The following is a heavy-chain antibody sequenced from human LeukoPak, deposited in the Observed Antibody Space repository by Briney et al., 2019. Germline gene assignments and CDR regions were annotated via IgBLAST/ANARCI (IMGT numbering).Heavy chain of an antibody. J-gene: IGHJ4*02. D-gene: IGHD1-26*01. CDR3: ASVSGSYYGY. CDR1: GGSISSGDYY. V-gene: IGHV4-30-4*01. Sequence: SETLSLTCTVSGGSISSGDYYWSWIRQPPGKGLEWIGYIYYSGSTYYSPSLKSRVTISVDTSKNQFSLKLSSVTAADTAVYYCASVSGSYYGYWGQGTLVTVSS. CDR2: IYYSGST.